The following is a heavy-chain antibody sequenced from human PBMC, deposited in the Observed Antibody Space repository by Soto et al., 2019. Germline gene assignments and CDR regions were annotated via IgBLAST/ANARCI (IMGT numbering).Heavy chain of an antibody. V-gene: IGHV4-59*01. CDR3: ARDRTSRGYYFVYSLDF. CDR1: GVSLSGYY. D-gene: IGHD3-22*01. CDR2: MYHTGNA. J-gene: IGHJ4*02. Sequence: SETLSLTCSVSGVSLSGYYWSWIRQPPGKGLEYIAYMYHTGNAKYNPSLLSRVTLSVDTSKIQPSQRLAYVTAADTGVYYCARDRTSRGYYFVYSLDFWGQGTQVTDSS.